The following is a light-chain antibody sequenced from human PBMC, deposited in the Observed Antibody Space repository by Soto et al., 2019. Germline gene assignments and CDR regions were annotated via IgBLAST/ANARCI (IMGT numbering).Light chain of an antibody. CDR1: QSILYSSINKNY. J-gene: IGKJ1*01. Sequence: DIVMTQSPDSLAVTLGERATINCKSSQSILYSSINKNYLAWYQQKPGQPPKLLIYWASTRESGVPDRFSGSGSGTDFTLTISSLQAEDVAVYYCQQYYVYPQTFGQGTKVEIK. CDR2: WAS. CDR3: QQYYVYPQT. V-gene: IGKV4-1*01.